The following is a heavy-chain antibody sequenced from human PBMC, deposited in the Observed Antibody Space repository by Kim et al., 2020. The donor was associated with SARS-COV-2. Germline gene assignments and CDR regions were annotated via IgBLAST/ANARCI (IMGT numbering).Heavy chain of an antibody. CDR3: ARDLYYYGSGSHNY. CDR2: IYSGGST. V-gene: IGHV3-53*01. J-gene: IGHJ4*02. D-gene: IGHD3-10*01. Sequence: GGSLRLSCAASGFTVSSNYMSWVRQAPGKGLEWVSVIYSGGSTYYADSVKGRFTISRDNSKNTLYLQMNSLRAEDTAVYYCARDLYYYGSGSHNYWGQGTLVTVSS. CDR1: GFTVSSNY.